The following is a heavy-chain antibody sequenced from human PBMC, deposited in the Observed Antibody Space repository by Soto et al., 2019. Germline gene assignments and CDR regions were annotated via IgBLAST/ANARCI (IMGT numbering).Heavy chain of an antibody. Sequence: PGGSLILSCAASGFTFSSYAMSWVRQAPGKGLEWVSAISGSGGSTYYADSVKGRFTISRDNSKNTLYLQMNSLRAEDTAVYYCAKDLYYYDSSGFDPGWFDPWGQGTLVTVSS. CDR2: ISGSGGST. CDR3: AKDLYYYDSSGFDPGWFDP. D-gene: IGHD3-22*01. CDR1: GFTFSSYA. V-gene: IGHV3-23*01. J-gene: IGHJ5*02.